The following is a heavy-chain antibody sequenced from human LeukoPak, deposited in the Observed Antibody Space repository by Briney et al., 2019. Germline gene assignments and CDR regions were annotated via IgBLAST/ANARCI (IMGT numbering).Heavy chain of an antibody. CDR1: GFTFTSSA. V-gene: IGHV1-58*02. J-gene: IGHJ4*02. CDR3: ARDPSGGYFDY. CDR2: IVVGSGNT. Sequence: SVKVSCKASGFTFTSSAMQWVRQARGQRLEWIGWIVVGSGNTNYAQKFQGRVTITADESTSTAYMELSSLRSEDTAVYYCARDPSGGYFDYWGQGTLVTVSS. D-gene: IGHD1-14*01.